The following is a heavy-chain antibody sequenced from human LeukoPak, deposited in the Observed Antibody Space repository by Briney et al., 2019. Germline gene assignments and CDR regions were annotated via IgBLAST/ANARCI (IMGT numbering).Heavy chain of an antibody. CDR2: FDPEDGET. Sequence: GASVKVSCKASGYTFTSYGISWVRQAPGQGLEWMGGFDPEDGETIYAQKFQGRVTMTEDTSTDTAYMELSSLRSEDTAVYYCASGYYRENDYWGQGTLVTVSS. D-gene: IGHD3-22*01. V-gene: IGHV1-24*01. J-gene: IGHJ4*02. CDR3: ASGYYRENDY. CDR1: GYTFTSYG.